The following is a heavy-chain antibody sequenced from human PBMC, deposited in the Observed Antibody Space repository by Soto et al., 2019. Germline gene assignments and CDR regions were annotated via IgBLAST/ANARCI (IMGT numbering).Heavy chain of an antibody. CDR2: IHYTGSS. J-gene: IGHJ6*02. Sequence: SETLSLTCIVSGVSISSNYWSWIRQPPGKGLEWIGYIHYTGSSNFHPSLKNRVIISVDTSKNQFPLKLSSVTAADTAVYYCARSYPNTIFGVVPSRGLDVWGQGTTVTVSS. CDR3: ARSYPNTIFGVVPSRGLDV. CDR1: GVSISSNY. D-gene: IGHD3-3*01. V-gene: IGHV4-59*01.